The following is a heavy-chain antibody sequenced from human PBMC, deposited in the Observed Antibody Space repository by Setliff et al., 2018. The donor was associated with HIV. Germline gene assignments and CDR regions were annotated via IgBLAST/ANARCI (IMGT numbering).Heavy chain of an antibody. CDR3: AKDGPRLNYYFWSGPPSDQYFHH. Sequence: GGSLRLSCAASGFNFKDFAMHWVRQPPGKGLEWVSGITWSSDSIAYADSVKGRFTTSRDNAKSTLYLQMNSLRAEDTAVYYCAKDGPRLNYYFWSGPPSDQYFHHWGLGTRVTVSS. J-gene: IGHJ1*01. CDR2: ITWSSDSI. V-gene: IGHV3-9*01. CDR1: GFNFKDFA. D-gene: IGHD3-3*01.